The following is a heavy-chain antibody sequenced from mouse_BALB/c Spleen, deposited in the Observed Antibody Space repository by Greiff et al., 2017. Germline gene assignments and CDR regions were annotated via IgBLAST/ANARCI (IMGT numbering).Heavy chain of an antibody. J-gene: IGHJ2*01. V-gene: IGHV1-54*01. CDR2: INPGSGGT. D-gene: IGHD6-1*01. CDR1: GYAFTNYL. Sequence: QVQLQQSGAELVRPGTSVKVSCKASGYAFTNYLIEWVKQRPGQGLEWIGVINPGSGGTNYNEKFKGKATLTADKSSSTAYMQLSSLTSEDSAVYFCAREGIQPDYLDYWGEGTTLTVSS. CDR3: AREGIQPDYLDY.